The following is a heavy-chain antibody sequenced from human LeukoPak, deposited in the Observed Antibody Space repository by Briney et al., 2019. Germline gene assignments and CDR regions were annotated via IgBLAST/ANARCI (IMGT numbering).Heavy chain of an antibody. CDR1: GFTFSSYA. J-gene: IGHJ4*02. CDR2: ISGSGGST. CDR3: AKSHVDTVYNYYFDY. Sequence: GGSLRLSCAASGFTFSSYAMSCVRQAPGKGLEWGSAISGSGGSTYYADSVKGRFTISRDNSKNTLYLQMNSLRAEDTAVYYCAKSHVDTVYNYYFDYWGQGPLVTVPS. D-gene: IGHD5-18*01. V-gene: IGHV3-23*01.